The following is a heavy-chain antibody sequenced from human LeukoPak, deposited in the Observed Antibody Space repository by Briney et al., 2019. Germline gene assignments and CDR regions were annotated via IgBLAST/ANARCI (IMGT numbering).Heavy chain of an antibody. CDR3: ARSPNLDY. Sequence: WMSWVRQAXGKGLEWVANINQGGGEKYYVDSVKGRFTISRDNAKNSLFLQMNSLRAEDTAVYYCARSPNLDYWGQGTLVTVSS. CDR2: INQGGGEK. V-gene: IGHV3-7*03. CDR1: W. J-gene: IGHJ4*02.